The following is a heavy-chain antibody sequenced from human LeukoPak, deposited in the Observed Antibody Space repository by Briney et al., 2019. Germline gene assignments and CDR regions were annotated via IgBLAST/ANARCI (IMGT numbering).Heavy chain of an antibody. CDR2: IYPGDSDT. V-gene: IGHV5-51*01. Sequence: GESLKISCKGSGYSFPNYWIGWVRQMPGKGLEWMAIIYPGDSDTRYSPSFQGQVTISADMSVSTAYLQWSSLKASDTAVYYCARPGGSGSYYYFYGINAWGQGTMVTVSS. D-gene: IGHD3-10*01. CDR3: ARPGGSGSYYYFYGINA. J-gene: IGHJ6*02. CDR1: GYSFPNYW.